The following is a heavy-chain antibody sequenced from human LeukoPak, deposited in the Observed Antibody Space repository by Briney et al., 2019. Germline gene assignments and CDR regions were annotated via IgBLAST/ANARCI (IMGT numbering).Heavy chain of an antibody. CDR2: INPSGGST. V-gene: IGHV1-46*01. J-gene: IGHJ4*02. CDR1: GYTFTSYY. CDR3: ARVTFGLERRYDGKYFDY. Sequence: ASVKVSCKASGYTFTSYYMRWVQQAPGQGLEWMGIINPSGGSTSYAQKFQGRVTMTTDTSTSTAYMELRSLRSDDTAVYYCARVTFGLERRYDGKYFDYWGQGTLVTVSS. D-gene: IGHD1-1*01.